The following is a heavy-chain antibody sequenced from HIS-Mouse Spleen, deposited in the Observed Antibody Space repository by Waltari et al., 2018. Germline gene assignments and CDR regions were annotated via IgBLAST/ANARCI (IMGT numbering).Heavy chain of an antibody. CDR1: GYTFTGYY. Sequence: QVQLVQSGAEVKKPGASVKVSCKASGYTFTGYYMHWVRQAPGQGLEWMGWINPKSGGTNYAQKFQGRVTMTRDTSISTAYMDLSRLRSDDTAVYYCARGGNWDDAFDIWGQGTMVTVSS. V-gene: IGHV1-2*02. J-gene: IGHJ3*02. D-gene: IGHD7-27*01. CDR3: ARGGNWDDAFDI. CDR2: INPKSGGT.